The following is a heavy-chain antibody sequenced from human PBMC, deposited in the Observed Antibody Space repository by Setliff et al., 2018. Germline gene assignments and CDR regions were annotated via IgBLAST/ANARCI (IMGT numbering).Heavy chain of an antibody. CDR3: ARQKSTGSGNNWFDP. D-gene: IGHD3-10*01. CDR2: IYAGDSDT. CDR1: GFSFTDFW. V-gene: IGHV5-51*01. Sequence: GESLKISCQGSGFSFTDFWIGWVRQMPGKGLEWMGLIYAGDSDTRYNPSFQGRVTMSADKSINTAYLQWSSLKASDTAIYYCARQKSTGSGNNWFDPWGQGTRVTV. J-gene: IGHJ5*02.